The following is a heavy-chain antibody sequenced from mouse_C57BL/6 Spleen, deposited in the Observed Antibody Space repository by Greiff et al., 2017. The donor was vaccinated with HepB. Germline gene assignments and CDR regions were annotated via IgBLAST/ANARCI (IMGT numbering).Heavy chain of an antibody. CDR1: GFTFSSYT. D-gene: IGHD2-3*01. CDR3: ARRYDGYYRYFDV. V-gene: IGHV5-9*01. J-gene: IGHJ1*03. CDR2: ISGGGGNT. Sequence: EVHLVESGGGLVKPGGSLKLSCAASGFTFSSYTMSWVRQTPEKRLEWVATISGGGGNTYYPDSVKGRFTISRDNAKNTLYLQMSSLRSEDTALYYCARRYDGYYRYFDVWGTGTTVTVSS.